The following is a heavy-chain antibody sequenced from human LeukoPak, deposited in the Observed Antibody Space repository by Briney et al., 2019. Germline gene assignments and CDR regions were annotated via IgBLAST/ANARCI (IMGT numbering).Heavy chain of an antibody. CDR2: IIPIFGTA. CDR3: ARGGVYGDYISSRDVSDLLTDAFDI. V-gene: IGHV1-69*06. Sequence: ASVKVSCKASGGTFSSYAISWVGQAPGQGLEWMGGIIPIFGTANYAQKFQGRVTITADKSTSTAYMELSSLRSEDTAVYYCARGGVYGDYISSRDVSDLLTDAFDIWGQGTMVTVSS. CDR1: GGTFSSYA. D-gene: IGHD4-17*01. J-gene: IGHJ3*02.